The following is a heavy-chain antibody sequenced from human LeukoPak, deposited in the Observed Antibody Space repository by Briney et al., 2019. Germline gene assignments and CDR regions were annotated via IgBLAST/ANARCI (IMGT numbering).Heavy chain of an antibody. J-gene: IGHJ4*02. CDR3: ARGAAYSD. CDR2: ISSRGVTI. Sequence: GGSLRLSCAAYGFIFSNNDMHWVRQAPGKRLEWISYISSRGVTISYADSVKGRFTISRDNAKNSLYLQMNSLRAEDTAVYYCARGAAYSDWGQGTLVTVSS. V-gene: IGHV3-48*03. D-gene: IGHD2-15*01. CDR1: GFIFSNND.